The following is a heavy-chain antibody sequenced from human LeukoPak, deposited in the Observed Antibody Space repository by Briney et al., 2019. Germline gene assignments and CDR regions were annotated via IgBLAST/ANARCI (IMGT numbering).Heavy chain of an antibody. CDR1: GGTFSSYA. J-gene: IGHJ4*02. V-gene: IGHV1-69*05. CDR2: IIPIFGTA. D-gene: IGHD2-2*01. Sequence: SVKVSCKASGGTFSSYAISWVRQAPGQGLEWMGGIIPIFGTANYAQKFQGRVTITTDESTSTAYMALSSLRSEDTAVYYCASMRLVVVPAAMYFDYWGQGTLVTVSS. CDR3: ASMRLVVVPAAMYFDY.